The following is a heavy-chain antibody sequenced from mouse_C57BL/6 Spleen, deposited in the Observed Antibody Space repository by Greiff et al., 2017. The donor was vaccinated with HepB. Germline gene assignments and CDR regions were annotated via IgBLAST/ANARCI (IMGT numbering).Heavy chain of an antibody. J-gene: IGHJ2*01. CDR3: ARSLGIGY. CDR1: GYTFTDYY. CDR2: INPNNGGT. V-gene: IGHV1-26*01. Sequence: EVKLQQSGPELVKPGASVKISCKASGYTFTDYYMNWVKQSHGKSLEWIGDINPNNGGTSYNQKFKGKATLTVDKSSSTAYMELRSLTSEDSAVYYCARSLGIGYWGQGTTLTVSS.